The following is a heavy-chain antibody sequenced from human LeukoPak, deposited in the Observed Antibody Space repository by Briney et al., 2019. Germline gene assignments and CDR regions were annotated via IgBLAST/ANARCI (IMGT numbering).Heavy chain of an antibody. CDR2: IYHSGST. CDR3: ARGGAARLHFQN. J-gene: IGHJ1*01. D-gene: IGHD6-6*01. V-gene: IGHV4-59*01. Sequence: PSETLSLTCTVSGGSISTYYWNWIRQPPGKGLEWIGYIYHSGSTNYNPSFQSRVTLSVDASKNQFSLNLNSVTAADTAVYYCARGGAARLHFQNWGQGTLVTVSS. CDR1: GGSISTYY.